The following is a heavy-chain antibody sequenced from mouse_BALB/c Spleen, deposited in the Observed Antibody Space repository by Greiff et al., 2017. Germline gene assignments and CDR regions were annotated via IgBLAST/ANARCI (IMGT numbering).Heavy chain of an antibody. J-gene: IGHJ4*01. CDR1: GYTFTSYW. CDR3: ARDGYDAMDY. Sequence: VQLQQPGAELVKPGASVKLSCKASGYTFTSYWMHWVKQRPGQGLEWIGEINPSNGRTNYNEKFKSKATLTVDKSSSTAYMQLSSLTSEDSAVYYCARDGYDAMDYWGQGTSVTVSS. D-gene: IGHD2-3*01. CDR2: INPSNGRT. V-gene: IGHV1S81*02.